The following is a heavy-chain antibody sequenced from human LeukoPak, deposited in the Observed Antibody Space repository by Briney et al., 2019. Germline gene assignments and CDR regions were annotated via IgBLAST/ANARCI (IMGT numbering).Heavy chain of an antibody. J-gene: IGHJ4*02. CDR2: IDWDDDK. CDR3: ARRTRGYHFDD. Sequence: SGPTLVNPTQTLTLTCTFSGFSLSTSGMCGNWFRQPPGKALEWLARIDWDDDKYYSTSLKTRLTISKDTSKNQVVLTMTNMDPVDTATYFCARRTRGYHFDDWGQGTLVTVSS. CDR1: GFSLSTSGMC. V-gene: IGHV2-70*11. D-gene: IGHD1-1*01.